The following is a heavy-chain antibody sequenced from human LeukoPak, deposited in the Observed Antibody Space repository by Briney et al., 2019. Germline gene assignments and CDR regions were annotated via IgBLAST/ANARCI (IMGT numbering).Heavy chain of an antibody. J-gene: IGHJ5*02. Sequence: GGSLRLSCAASGFTFSSYGMHWVRQAPGKGLEWVAVISYDGSNKYYADSVKGRFTISRDNSKNTLYLQMNSLRAEDTAVYYCAKGPSVIIGWFDPWGQGTLVTVSS. V-gene: IGHV3-30*19. CDR3: AKGPSVIIGWFDP. CDR2: ISYDGSNK. CDR1: GFTFSSYG. D-gene: IGHD3-10*01.